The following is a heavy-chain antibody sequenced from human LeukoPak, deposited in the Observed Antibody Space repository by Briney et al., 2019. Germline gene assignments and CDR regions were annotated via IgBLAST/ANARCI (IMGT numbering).Heavy chain of an antibody. D-gene: IGHD2-15*01. Sequence: GASVKVSCKASGGTFSSYAISWVRQAPGQGLEWMGRIIPILGIANYAQKFQGRVTITADKSTSTAYMELSSLRSEDTAVYYCARDCSSSAFDIWGQGTMVTVSS. CDR3: ARDCSSSAFDI. CDR2: IIPILGIA. J-gene: IGHJ3*02. CDR1: GGTFSSYA. V-gene: IGHV1-69*04.